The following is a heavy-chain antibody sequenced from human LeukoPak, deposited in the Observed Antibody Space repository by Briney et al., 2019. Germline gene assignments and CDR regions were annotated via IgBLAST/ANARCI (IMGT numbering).Heavy chain of an antibody. CDR2: ISSGGSTI. CDR1: GFTFSSYE. D-gene: IGHD6-19*01. Sequence: GGSLRLSCAASGFTFSSYEMNWVRQAPGKGLEWVSHISSGGSTIYYADSVKGRFTISRDNAKNSLYLQMNSLRAEDTAGYYCTRDRKEGGWYYGMDVWGKGTTVTVSS. V-gene: IGHV3-48*03. CDR3: TRDRKEGGWYYGMDV. J-gene: IGHJ6*04.